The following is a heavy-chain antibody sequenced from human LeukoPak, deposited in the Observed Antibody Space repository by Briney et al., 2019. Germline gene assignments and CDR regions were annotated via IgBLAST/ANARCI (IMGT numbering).Heavy chain of an antibody. V-gene: IGHV3-66*01. CDR2: IYTSGST. D-gene: IGHD6-19*01. CDR1: GFTFSKAW. Sequence: AGCLRLSCAASGFTFSKAWMSWVRQAPGKGLEWVSIIYTSGSTYYADSVKGRFTISRDNSNNTLYLQMNSLRAEDTAVYYCARDWTYSSGPFDYWGQGTLVTVSS. CDR3: ARDWTYSSGPFDY. J-gene: IGHJ4*02.